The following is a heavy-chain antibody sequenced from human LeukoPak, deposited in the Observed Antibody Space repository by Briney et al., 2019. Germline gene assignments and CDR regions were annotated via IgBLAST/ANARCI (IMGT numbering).Heavy chain of an antibody. J-gene: IGHJ4*02. CDR3: ARDLGSGSYYVTDY. Sequence: ASVKVSCKASGYTFTGYYMHWVRQAPGQGLEWMGWINPNSGGTNYAQKFQGRVTMTGDTPISTGYMELSRLRSDDTAVYYCARDLGSGSYYVTDYWGQGTLVTVSS. V-gene: IGHV1-2*02. CDR1: GYTFTGYY. D-gene: IGHD1-26*01. CDR2: INPNSGGT.